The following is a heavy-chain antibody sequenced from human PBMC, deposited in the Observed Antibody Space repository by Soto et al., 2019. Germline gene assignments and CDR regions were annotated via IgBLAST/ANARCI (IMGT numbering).Heavy chain of an antibody. Sequence: QLQLQESGSGLVNPSQTLSLTCTVCGASITSGSYYWSWIGQAPGQDLEWIANIHVTGYTAFSPSLKRLVTMSVDTAKNQFALDVNSMTAADTAVYFCARGRALRPHNHLPLAFWGQGTRVTVSS. CDR1: GASITSGSYY. V-gene: IGHV4-30-2*01. CDR3: ARGRALRPHNHLPLAF. J-gene: IGHJ4*02. D-gene: IGHD1-20*01. CDR2: IHVTGYT.